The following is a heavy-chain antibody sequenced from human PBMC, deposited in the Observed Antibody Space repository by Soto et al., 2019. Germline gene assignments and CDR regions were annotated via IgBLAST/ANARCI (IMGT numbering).Heavy chain of an antibody. D-gene: IGHD2-15*01. CDR1: GYSFTSYW. CDR2: IYPGDSDT. V-gene: IGHV5-51*01. Sequence: GESLKISCKGSGYSFTSYWIGWVRQMPGKGLEWMGIIYPGDSDTRYSPSFQGQVTISADKSISTAYLQWSSLKASDTAMYYCARLDCSGGSCLYYYGMDVWGQGTTVTVSS. CDR3: ARLDCSGGSCLYYYGMDV. J-gene: IGHJ6*02.